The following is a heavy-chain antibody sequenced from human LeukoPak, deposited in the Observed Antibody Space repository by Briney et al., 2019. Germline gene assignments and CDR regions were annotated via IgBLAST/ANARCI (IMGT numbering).Heavy chain of an antibody. CDR1: GFTFADHG. CDR3: ARDDYNTLGYNFHY. D-gene: IGHD1-1*01. V-gene: IGHV3-9*01. Sequence: GTSLRLSCVASGFTFADHGMHWVRRAPGQGLEWVTGINWDNDGIVYAASVRGRFTVSRDNAKNTLYLQMNRLRPEDTAFYYCARDDYNTLGYNFHYWGQGTLVTVSS. J-gene: IGHJ4*02. CDR2: INWDNDGI.